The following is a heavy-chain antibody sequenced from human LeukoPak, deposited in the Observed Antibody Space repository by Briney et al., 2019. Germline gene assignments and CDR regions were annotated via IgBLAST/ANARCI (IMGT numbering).Heavy chain of an antibody. CDR1: GYRFTNFW. CDR2: IDPGDSDT. V-gene: IGHV5-51*01. J-gene: IGHJ4*02. CDR3: ARQTAMGRSGDY. Sequence: GESLKISCKASGYRFTNFWIGGVRQTPEKGLEWMGIIDPGDSDTRYTPSFEGQVSISADKSLSTAYLQWNSLRASDTAIYYCARQTAMGRSGDYWGQGTLVTVSS. D-gene: IGHD7-27*01.